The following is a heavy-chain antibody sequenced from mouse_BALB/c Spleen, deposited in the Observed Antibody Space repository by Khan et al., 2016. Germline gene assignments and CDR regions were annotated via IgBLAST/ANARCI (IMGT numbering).Heavy chain of an antibody. CDR2: IWWDDDK. Sequence: QVTLKESGPGLLQPSQTLSLTCSFSGFSLSTSGMGVGWIRQPSGKGLEWLAHIWWDDDKRYNPALKSRLTISKDTSSNQVFIKIASVDTAGTASYDCARIKGGRAMDYWGHGTSVTVSS. J-gene: IGHJ4*01. V-gene: IGHV8-8*01. D-gene: IGHD3-3*01. CDR1: GFSLSTSGMG. CDR3: ARIKGGRAMDY.